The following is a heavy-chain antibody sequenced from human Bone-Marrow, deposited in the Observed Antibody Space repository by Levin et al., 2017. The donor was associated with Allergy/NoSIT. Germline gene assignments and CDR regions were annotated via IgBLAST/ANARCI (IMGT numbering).Heavy chain of an antibody. D-gene: IGHD4-11*01. V-gene: IGHV3-74*01. Sequence: PGGSLRLSCAASGFTFSGFWMYWVRQGPGKELVYLSAINGDASRTIYADSVKGRFTISRDNAKNTLYLQMNSLRAEDTAVYYCARDYSNKGFDYWGQGTLVTVSS. J-gene: IGHJ4*02. CDR2: INGDASRT. CDR1: GFTFSGFW. CDR3: ARDYSNKGFDY.